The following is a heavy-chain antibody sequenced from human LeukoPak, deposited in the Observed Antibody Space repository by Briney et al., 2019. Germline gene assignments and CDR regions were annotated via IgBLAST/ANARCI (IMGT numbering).Heavy chain of an antibody. D-gene: IGHD5-18*01. CDR1: GFTFSSYG. CDR3: AKDRSGYGFFFYYYYMDV. Sequence: GGSLRLSCAASGFTFSSYGMHWVRQAPGKGLEWVAVTSYDGSNKYYADSVKGRFTISRDNSKNTLYLQMNSLRAEDTAVYYCAKDRSGYGFFFYYYYMDVWGKGTTVTVSS. CDR2: TSYDGSNK. J-gene: IGHJ6*03. V-gene: IGHV3-30*18.